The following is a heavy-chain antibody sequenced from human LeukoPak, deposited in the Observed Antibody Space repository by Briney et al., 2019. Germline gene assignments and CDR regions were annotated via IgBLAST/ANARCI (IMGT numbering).Heavy chain of an antibody. CDR2: IYYSGST. D-gene: IGHD3-16*02. CDR1: GGSISSSSYY. J-gene: IGHJ5*02. Sequence: SETLSLTCTVSGGSISSSSYYWGWIRQPPGKGLEWIGSIYYSGSTYYNPSLKSRVTISVDTSKNQFSLKLSSVTAADTAVYYCARHRAYDYVWGSYRSNWFDPWGQGTLVTVSS. CDR3: ARHRAYDYVWGSYRSNWFDP. V-gene: IGHV4-39*01.